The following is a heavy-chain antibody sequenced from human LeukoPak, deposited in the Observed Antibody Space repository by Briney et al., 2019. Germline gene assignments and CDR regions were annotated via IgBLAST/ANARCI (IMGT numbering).Heavy chain of an antibody. CDR1: GGSISSSSYY. CDR2: IYHSGST. J-gene: IGHJ4*02. V-gene: IGHV4-39*07. Sequence: PSETLSLTCTVSGGSISSSSYYWGWIRQPPGKGLEWIGSIYHSGSTYYNPSLKSRVTISVDTSKNQFSLKLSSVTAADTAVYYCARKGYCSSTSCPMDDYWGQGTLVTVSS. CDR3: ARKGYCSSTSCPMDDY. D-gene: IGHD2-2*01.